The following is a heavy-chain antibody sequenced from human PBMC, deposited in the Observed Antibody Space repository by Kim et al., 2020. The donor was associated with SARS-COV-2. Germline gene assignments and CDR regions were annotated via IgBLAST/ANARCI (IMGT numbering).Heavy chain of an antibody. D-gene: IGHD3-16*01. V-gene: IGHV3-7*01. Sequence: VKFIIGTVTGRITMSRDSAKNLMYLQMSGLRAEDTAVYYCARDIRGTWFDPWGQGTLVTVSS. CDR2: VK. CDR3: ARDIRGTWFDP. J-gene: IGHJ5*02.